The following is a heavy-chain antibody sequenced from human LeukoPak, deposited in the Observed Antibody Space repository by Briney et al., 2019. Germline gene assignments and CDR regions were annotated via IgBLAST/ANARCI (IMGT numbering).Heavy chain of an antibody. CDR3: AREIVVVPSAMGFDP. D-gene: IGHD2-2*01. CDR2: INPSGGST. J-gene: IGHJ5*02. V-gene: IGHV1-46*01. Sequence: AAVKVSCKASGYTFTRYGITWMRQAPGQRLEWMGVINPSGGSTSFAQKFQARLAMTRDTSTSTVYMELSGLSSEDTAVYYCAREIVVVPSAMGFDPWGQGTLVPVSS. CDR1: GYTFTRYG.